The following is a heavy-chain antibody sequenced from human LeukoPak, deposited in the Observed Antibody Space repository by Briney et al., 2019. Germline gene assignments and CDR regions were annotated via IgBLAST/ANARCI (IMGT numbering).Heavy chain of an antibody. J-gene: IGHJ6*03. Sequence: PSETLSLTCTVSGGSISSGTYFWSWIRQPAGKELEWIGRIYTSGSTNYNPSLKSRVTISVDTSKNQFSLKLSSVTAADTAVYYCAIESDYYYYYMDVWGKGTTVTVSS. CDR2: IYTSGST. CDR3: AIESDYYYYYMDV. V-gene: IGHV4-61*02. CDR1: GGSISSGTYF.